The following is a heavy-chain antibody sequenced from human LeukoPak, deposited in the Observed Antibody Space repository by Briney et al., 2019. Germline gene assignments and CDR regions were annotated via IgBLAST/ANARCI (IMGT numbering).Heavy chain of an antibody. CDR3: ATTLGYCSSTSCHNWFDP. CDR2: FAPEDGET. Sequence: ASVKVSCKVSGYTLTELSMHWVRQAPGKGLEWMGGFAPEDGETIYAQKFQGRVTMTEDTSTDTAYMELSSLRSEDTAVYYCATTLGYCSSTSCHNWFDPWGQGTLVTVSS. V-gene: IGHV1-24*01. D-gene: IGHD2-2*01. J-gene: IGHJ5*02. CDR1: GYTLTELS.